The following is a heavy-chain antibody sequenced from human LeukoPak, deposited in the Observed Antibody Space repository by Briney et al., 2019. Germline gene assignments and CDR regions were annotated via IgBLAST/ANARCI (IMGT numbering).Heavy chain of an antibody. CDR3: ARLNCSGGSCFYHYFDY. J-gene: IGHJ4*02. D-gene: IGHD2-15*01. V-gene: IGHV5-51*01. CDR1: GYSFTSYW. CDR2: IYPGDSDT. Sequence: GESLKISCKGSGYSFTSYWIGWVRQMPGKGLEWMGIIYPGDSDTRCSPSFQGQVTISADKSISTAYLQWSSLKASDTAMYYCARLNCSGGSCFYHYFDYWGQGTLVTVSS.